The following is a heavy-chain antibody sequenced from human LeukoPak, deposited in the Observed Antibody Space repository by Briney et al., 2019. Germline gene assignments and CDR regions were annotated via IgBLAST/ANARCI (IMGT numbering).Heavy chain of an antibody. J-gene: IGHJ4*02. Sequence: GGSLRLSCAASGLTFTDFWMNWVRLTPGRGLEWLANINPDGNKKYYVDSVKGRFAISRDNAKNEVYLEMNSLRAEDTGVYYCPCRDSSRSPGAYWGQGTLVSVSS. CDR2: INPDGNKK. V-gene: IGHV3-7*01. CDR1: GLTFTDFW. D-gene: IGHD2-2*01. CDR3: PCRDSSRSPGAY.